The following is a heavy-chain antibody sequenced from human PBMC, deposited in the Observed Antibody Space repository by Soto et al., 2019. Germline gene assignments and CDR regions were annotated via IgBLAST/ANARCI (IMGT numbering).Heavy chain of an antibody. CDR2: ISGSGGST. CDR3: AKTPDTYYYDSSGSDDAFDI. V-gene: IGHV3-23*01. Sequence: PGGSLRLSCAASGFTFSSYAMSWVRQAPGKGLEWVSAISGSGGSTYYADSVKGRFTISRDNSKNTLYLQMNSLRAEDTAVYYCAKTPDTYYYDSSGSDDAFDIWGLGTMVTVSS. D-gene: IGHD3-22*01. J-gene: IGHJ3*02. CDR1: GFTFSSYA.